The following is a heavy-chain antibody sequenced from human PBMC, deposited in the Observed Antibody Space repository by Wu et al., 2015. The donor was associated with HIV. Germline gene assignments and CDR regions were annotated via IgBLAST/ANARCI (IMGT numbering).Heavy chain of an antibody. V-gene: IGHV1-69*11. CDR1: GGTFSRSG. CDR2: IIPIHGAA. D-gene: IGHD6-13*01. J-gene: IGHJ5*02. CDR3: ALQGGYVTSWYWFDP. Sequence: QVQLVQSGAEVRKPGSSVKVSCKASGGTFSRSGFSWVRQVPGQGFEWMGRIIPIHGAANYAQKFEGRVTITADESTSTAYMDLSSLTSEDTAVYYCALQGGYVTSWYWFDPWGQGTLVTVSS.